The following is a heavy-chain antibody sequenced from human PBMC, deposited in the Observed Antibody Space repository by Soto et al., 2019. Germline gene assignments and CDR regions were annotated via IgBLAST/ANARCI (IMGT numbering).Heavy chain of an antibody. CDR2: ISAYNGNT. CDR1: GYTFTSYG. V-gene: IGHV1-18*01. CDR3: AREAVAAIEXXXYYYGX. D-gene: IGHD6-19*01. Sequence: QVQLVQSGAEVKKPGASVKVSCKASGYTFTSYGISWVRQAPGQGVEWMGLISAYNGNTNYPQNLQGRVTMTTDTSTSTAYMVLRSLRSXXXXXXFCAREAVAAIEXXXYYYGX. J-gene: IGHJ6*01.